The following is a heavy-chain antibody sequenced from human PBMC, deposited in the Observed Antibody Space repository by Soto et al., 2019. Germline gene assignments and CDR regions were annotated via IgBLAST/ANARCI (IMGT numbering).Heavy chain of an antibody. D-gene: IGHD3-16*01. J-gene: IGHJ6*02. V-gene: IGHV4-30-4*01. CDR2: IYPTGKT. CDR1: GGSISSGDYY. Sequence: SETLSLTCTVSGGSISSGDYYWSWIRQPPGKGLEWIGYIYPTGKTYYNPSLENRVTLSIDTSKNQFSLQLTSVTAADTAVYYCARAPPGPAPRWGVWGHGTTVTVSS. CDR3: ARAPPGPAPRWGV.